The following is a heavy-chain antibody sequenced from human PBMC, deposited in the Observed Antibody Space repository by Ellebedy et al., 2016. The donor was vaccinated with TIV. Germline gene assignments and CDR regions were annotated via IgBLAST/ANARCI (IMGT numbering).Heavy chain of an antibody. CDR3: ARGATTVLYYYYGMDV. Sequence: GSLRLSXTVSGGSISSYYWSWIRQPPGKGLEWIGYIYYSGSTNYNPSLKSRVTISVDTSKNQFSLKLSSVTAADTAVYYCARGATTVLYYYYGMDVWGQGTTVTVSS. D-gene: IGHD4-17*01. J-gene: IGHJ6*02. CDR2: IYYSGST. V-gene: IGHV4-59*01. CDR1: GGSISSYY.